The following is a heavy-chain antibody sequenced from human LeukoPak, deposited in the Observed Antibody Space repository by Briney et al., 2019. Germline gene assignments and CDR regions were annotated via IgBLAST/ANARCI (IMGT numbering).Heavy chain of an antibody. V-gene: IGHV3-30*18. D-gene: IGHD4-11*01. CDR1: GFSFSSYG. CDR3: AKSKSPYPMDYIFDF. Sequence: GGSLRLSCAASGFSFSSYGMHWVRQALGKGLEWVAVISNDGSIIKYGDSVKGRFTISRDNSKNTLYVQMNSLRTDDAAVYYCAKSKSPYPMDYIFDFWGQGTLVTVSS. CDR2: ISNDGSII. J-gene: IGHJ4*02.